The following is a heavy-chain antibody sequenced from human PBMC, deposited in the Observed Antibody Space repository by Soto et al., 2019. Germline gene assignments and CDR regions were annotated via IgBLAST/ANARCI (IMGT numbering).Heavy chain of an antibody. CDR1: GFTFSNYA. V-gene: IGHV3-23*01. D-gene: IGHD4-17*01. Sequence: PGGSLRLSCAASGFTFSNYAMSWVRQAPGKGLEWVSAISGSGGNTYYADSVKGRFTISRDNSKNTLYLQMNSLRADDTAVYYCACGGGDYVAYFDYWAREPWSPSPQ. CDR3: ACGGGDYVAYFDY. J-gene: IGHJ4*02. CDR2: ISGSGGNT.